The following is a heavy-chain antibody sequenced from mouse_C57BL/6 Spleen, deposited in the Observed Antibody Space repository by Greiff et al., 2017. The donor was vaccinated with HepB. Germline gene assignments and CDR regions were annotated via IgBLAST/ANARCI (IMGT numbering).Heavy chain of an antibody. CDR2: INPNNGGT. D-gene: IGHD3-1*01. Sequence: EVQRVESGPELVKPGASVKMSCKASGYTFTDYNMHWVKQSHGKSLEWIGYINPNNGGTSYNQKFKGKATLTVNKSSSTAYMELRSLTSEDSAVYYCARSSYYFDYWGQGTTLTVSS. V-gene: IGHV1-22*01. J-gene: IGHJ2*01. CDR1: GYTFTDYN. CDR3: ARSSYYFDY.